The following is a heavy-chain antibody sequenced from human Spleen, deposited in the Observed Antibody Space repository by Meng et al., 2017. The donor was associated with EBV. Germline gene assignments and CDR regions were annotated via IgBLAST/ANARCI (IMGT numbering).Heavy chain of an antibody. CDR3: ARGGVRGVKADY. CDR1: GFTLSSYW. Sequence: ELQLMGVGGGLVQPGGSLRLCCEDFGFTLSSYWVHWVRQAPGKGLVWVSRIISDGNVITYADSVKGRFTISRNNANNSMYLQMTSLRAEDTAVYYCARGGVRGVKADYWGQGTLVTVSS. CDR2: IISDGNVI. D-gene: IGHD3-10*01. V-gene: IGHV3-74*01. J-gene: IGHJ4*02.